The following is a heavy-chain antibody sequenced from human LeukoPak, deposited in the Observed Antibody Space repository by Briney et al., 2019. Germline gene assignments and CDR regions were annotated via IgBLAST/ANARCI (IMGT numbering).Heavy chain of an antibody. CDR3: ADGEGRPLKY. D-gene: IGHD3-3*01. Sequence: PGGSLRLSCAVSGFTFSSDWMTWVRQAPGKGLEWVANIKEDGSESYYVDSVKGRFTISRDNAKNSLYLQMNSLRAEDTAVYYCADGEGRPLKYWGRGILVTVSS. CDR2: IKEDGSES. V-gene: IGHV3-7*01. CDR1: GFTFSSDW. J-gene: IGHJ4*02.